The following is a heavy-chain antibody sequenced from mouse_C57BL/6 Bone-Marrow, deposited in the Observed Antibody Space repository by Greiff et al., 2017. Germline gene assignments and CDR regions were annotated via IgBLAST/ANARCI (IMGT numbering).Heavy chain of an antibody. CDR1: GYSFTGYY. V-gene: IGHV1-42*01. Sequence: VQLQQSGPELVKPGASVKISCKASGYSFTGYYMNWVKQSPEKSLEWIGKINPSTGGTNYNQKFKAKATLTVDKYSSTAYMQLKRLTSEDSAVCYCARGRFAYWGQGTLVTVSA. CDR2: INPSTGGT. CDR3: ARGRFAY. J-gene: IGHJ3*01.